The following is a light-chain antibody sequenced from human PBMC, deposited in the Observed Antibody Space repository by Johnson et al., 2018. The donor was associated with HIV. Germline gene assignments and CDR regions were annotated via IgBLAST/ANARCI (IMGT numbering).Light chain of an antibody. CDR3: GTWDTSLSANG. V-gene: IGLV1-51*02. CDR1: SSNIENNY. CDR2: ENN. Sequence: QSMLTQPPSVSAAPGQKVTISCSGSSSNIENNYVYWYQQVPGTAPKLLIYENNKPPSGIPDRFSGSKSGTSATLGIAGLQTGDEANYFCGTWDTSLSANGFGTGTKVTVL. J-gene: IGLJ1*01.